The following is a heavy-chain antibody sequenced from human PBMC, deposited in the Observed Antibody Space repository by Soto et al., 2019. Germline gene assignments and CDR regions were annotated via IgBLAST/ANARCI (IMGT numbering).Heavy chain of an antibody. D-gene: IGHD3-3*01. CDR1: GFTFRSYA. Sequence: QVQLVESGGGVVQPGRSLRLSCTASGFTFRSYAMHWVRQAPGKGLEWVALISYDGSNKYYADFVKGRFTISRDNSKNTLYLQMNSLSAEDTAVYYCARDGPQILESLLGSPDYWGQGILVTVSS. CDR3: ARDGPQILESLLGSPDY. J-gene: IGHJ4*02. V-gene: IGHV3-30-3*01. CDR2: ISYDGSNK.